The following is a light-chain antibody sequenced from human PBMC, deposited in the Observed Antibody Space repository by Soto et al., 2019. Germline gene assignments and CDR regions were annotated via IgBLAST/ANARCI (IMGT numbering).Light chain of an antibody. Sequence: DIQMTQSPSTLSASVGDRVTITCRASQSISSWLAWYQQKPGKAPKLLIYDASSLESGVPSRFSGRGSGTEFTLTISSLQPDDFATYCCQQYNSYSPWTFCQGTKVEIK. CDR2: DAS. V-gene: IGKV1-5*01. J-gene: IGKJ1*01. CDR1: QSISSW. CDR3: QQYNSYSPWT.